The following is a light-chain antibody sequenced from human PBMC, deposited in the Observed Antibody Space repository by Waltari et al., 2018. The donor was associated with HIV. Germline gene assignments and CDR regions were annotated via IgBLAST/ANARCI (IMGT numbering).Light chain of an antibody. CDR1: QSLLQRNGYKY. J-gene: IGKJ4*01. Sequence: DIVMTQSPLSLPVTPGEPASISCRSSQSLLQRNGYKYLDWYLQKPGQSPQLLIYLGSNRASGVPDRFSGSGSGTNFTLEISRVEAEDVGVYYCMQALQTPLTFGGGTKVEIK. CDR2: LGS. CDR3: MQALQTPLT. V-gene: IGKV2-28*01.